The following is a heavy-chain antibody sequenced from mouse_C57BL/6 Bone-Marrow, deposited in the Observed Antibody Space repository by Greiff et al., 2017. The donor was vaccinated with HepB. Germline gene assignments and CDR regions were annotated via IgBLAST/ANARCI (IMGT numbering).Heavy chain of an antibody. D-gene: IGHD1-1*01. J-gene: IGHJ3*01. CDR1: GYAFSSSW. CDR2: IYPGDGDT. V-gene: IGHV1-82*01. CDR3: ARYYGSSSGFAY. Sequence: QVQLKQSGPELVKPGASVKISCKASGYAFSSSWMNWVKQRPGKGLEWIGRIYPGDGDTNYNGKFKGKATLTADKSSSTAYMQLSSLTSEDTAVYFCARYYGSSSGFAYWGQGTLVTVSA.